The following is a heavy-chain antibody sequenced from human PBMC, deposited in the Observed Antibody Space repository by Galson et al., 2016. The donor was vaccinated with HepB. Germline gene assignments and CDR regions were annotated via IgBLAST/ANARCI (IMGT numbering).Heavy chain of an antibody. V-gene: IGHV3-11*06. CDR3: VRGEKYDILTGYHYSFTS. CDR1: GFTFSDYA. CDR2: ITTHAEYT. Sequence: SLRLSCAASGFTFSDYAMHWVRQAPGKGLEWISYITTHAEYTGYADSVKGRFSISRDNAKNAMYLQMSSLRADDTALYYCVRGEKYDILTGYHYSFTSWGQGTLVTVSS. J-gene: IGHJ4*02. D-gene: IGHD3-9*01.